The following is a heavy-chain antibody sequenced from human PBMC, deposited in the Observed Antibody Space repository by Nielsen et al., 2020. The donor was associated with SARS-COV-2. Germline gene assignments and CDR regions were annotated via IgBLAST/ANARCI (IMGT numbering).Heavy chain of an antibody. V-gene: IGHV3-9*01. CDR2: ISWNSGSI. Sequence: SLKISCAASGFTFDDYAMHWVRQAPGKGLEWVSGISWNSGSIGYADSVKGRFTISRDNAKNSLYPQMNSLRAEDTALYYCAKDGLPAPEYFQHWGQGTLVTVSS. CDR3: AKDGLPAPEYFQH. CDR1: GFTFDDYA. J-gene: IGHJ1*01.